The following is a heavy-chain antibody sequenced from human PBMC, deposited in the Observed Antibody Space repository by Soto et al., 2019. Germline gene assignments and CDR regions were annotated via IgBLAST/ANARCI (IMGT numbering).Heavy chain of an antibody. D-gene: IGHD5-12*01. J-gene: IGHJ2*01. CDR2: IYYSGLT. V-gene: IGHV4-39*01. CDR3: ARHIGWQRSNWYFAL. CDR1: GDSISSSGDY. Sequence: SETLSLTCTVAGDSISSSGDYWGWISQPPGKGLEWIGNIYYSGLTYYNPSLRSRVTISVDTSKNHFSLTLGSVTAADTAVYYCARHIGWQRSNWYFALWGSGPWFPSPQ.